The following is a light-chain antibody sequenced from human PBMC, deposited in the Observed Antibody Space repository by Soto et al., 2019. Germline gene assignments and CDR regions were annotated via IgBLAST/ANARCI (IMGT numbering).Light chain of an antibody. Sequence: EVVLTKSPVTLSLSPGERATLSCRASQSVRGVLVWYQQKPGQAPRLLIYDAYNRATGIPPRLSGRGPGTDFTLTISSLEPEDSAVYYCQQRHMWPITFGEGRRLEIK. J-gene: IGKJ5*01. V-gene: IGKV3-11*01. CDR1: QSVRGV. CDR2: DAY. CDR3: QQRHMWPIT.